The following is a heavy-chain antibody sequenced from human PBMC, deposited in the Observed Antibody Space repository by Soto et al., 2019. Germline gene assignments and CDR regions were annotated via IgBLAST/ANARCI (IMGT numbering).Heavy chain of an antibody. J-gene: IGHJ5*02. D-gene: IGHD6-19*01. V-gene: IGHV4-4*02. CDR3: ARSPVAGTLPGVIWFDP. CDR1: GGSISSSNW. CDR2: IYHSGST. Sequence: SETLSLTCAVSGGSISSSNWWSWVRQPPGKGLEWIGEIYHSGSTNYNPSLKSRVTISVDKSKNQFSLKLSSVTAADTAVYYCARSPVAGTLPGVIWFDPWGQGTLVTVSS.